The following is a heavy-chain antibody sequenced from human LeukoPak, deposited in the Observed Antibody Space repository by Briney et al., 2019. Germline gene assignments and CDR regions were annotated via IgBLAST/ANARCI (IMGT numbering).Heavy chain of an antibody. CDR2: ISYDGSNK. CDR1: GFTFSSYG. V-gene: IGHV3-30*03. J-gene: IGHJ4*02. Sequence: GGSLRLSCAASGFTFSSYGMHWVRQAPGKGLEWVAVISYDGSNKYYADSVKGRFTISRDNSKNTLYLQMNSLRAEDTAVYYCARDRDRDGLDYWGQGTLVTVSS. CDR3: ARDRDRDGLDY. D-gene: IGHD5-24*01.